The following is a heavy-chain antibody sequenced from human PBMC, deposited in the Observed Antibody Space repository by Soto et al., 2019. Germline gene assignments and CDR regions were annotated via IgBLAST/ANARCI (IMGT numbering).Heavy chain of an antibody. V-gene: IGHV1-18*01. D-gene: IGHD2-2*01. CDR1: GYTFTSYG. Sequence: AAVPVSCKASGYTFTSYGISWVRQAPGQGLEWMGWISAYNGNTNYAQKLQGRVTMTTDTSTSTAYMELRSLRSDDTAVYYCARDRGIVVVPAADYWGQGTLVTVSS. CDR3: ARDRGIVVVPAADY. J-gene: IGHJ4*02. CDR2: ISAYNGNT.